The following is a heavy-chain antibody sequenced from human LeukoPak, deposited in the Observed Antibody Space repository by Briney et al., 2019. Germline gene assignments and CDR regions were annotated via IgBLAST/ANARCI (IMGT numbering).Heavy chain of an antibody. CDR2: ISYDGSNK. CDR1: GFTFSSYA. Sequence: GGSLRLSCAASGFTFSSYAMHWVRQAPGKGLEWVAVISYDGSNKYYADSVKGRFTISRDNSKNTLYLQMNSLRAEDTAVYYCARSGREWLLLYYFDYWGQGTLVTVSS. CDR3: ARSGREWLLLYYFDY. J-gene: IGHJ4*02. V-gene: IGHV3-30-3*01. D-gene: IGHD3-22*01.